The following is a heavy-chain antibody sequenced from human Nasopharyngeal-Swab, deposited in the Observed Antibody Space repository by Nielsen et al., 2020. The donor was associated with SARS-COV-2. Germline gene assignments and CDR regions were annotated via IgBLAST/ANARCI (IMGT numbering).Heavy chain of an antibody. J-gene: IGHJ3*02. CDR2: VVPEDGEP. CDR3: ASEGSGVFGVVIYAFDI. CDR1: GYTFTVLP. D-gene: IGHD3-3*01. Sequence: ASVKVSCKASGYTFTVLPIHWVRQAPGKGLEWMGTVVPEDGEPIYAQNFQGRVTMTEDTSTYTAYLELSSLRSEDTAVYYCASEGSGVFGVVIYAFDIWGPGTLVTVSS. V-gene: IGHV1-24*01.